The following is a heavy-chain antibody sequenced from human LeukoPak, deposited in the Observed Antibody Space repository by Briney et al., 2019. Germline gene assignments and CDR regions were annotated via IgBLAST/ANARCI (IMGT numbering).Heavy chain of an antibody. V-gene: IGHV1-2*02. D-gene: IGHD3-9*01. J-gene: IGHJ4*02. CDR2: INPNSGGT. Sequence: ASVKVSCKASGYTFTDFHLHWVRQAPGQGLEWMGWINPNSGGTNYAQKVQGRVTMTRDTSISTAYMELSRLRSDDTAVYYCARDDILTGAYYFDYWGQGTLVTVSS. CDR1: GYTFTDFH. CDR3: ARDDILTGAYYFDY.